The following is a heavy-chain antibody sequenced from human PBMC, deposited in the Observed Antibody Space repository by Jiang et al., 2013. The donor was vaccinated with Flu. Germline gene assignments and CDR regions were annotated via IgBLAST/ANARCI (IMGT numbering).Heavy chain of an antibody. D-gene: IGHD2-15*01. CDR2: IYPHDSDT. Sequence: LVESGAEVKKPGESLKISCKGSGYSFTSYWIGWVRQMPGKGLEWIGIIYPHDSDTRYFTSFRGQVTFSADKSINTAYLQWSSLKASDTAMYYCARGCGGGSCYSKKAAFDMWGQGTMVTVSS. V-gene: IGHV5-51*01. CDR1: GYSFTSYW. J-gene: IGHJ3*02. CDR3: ARGCGGGSCYSKKAAFDM.